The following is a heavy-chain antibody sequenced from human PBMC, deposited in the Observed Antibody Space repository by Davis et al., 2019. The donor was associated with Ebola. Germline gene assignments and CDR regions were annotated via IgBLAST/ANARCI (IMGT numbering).Heavy chain of an antibody. D-gene: IGHD1-26*01. J-gene: IGHJ6*02. CDR1: GYTFTSYG. Sequence: SVKVSCKASGYTFTSYGISWVRQAPGQGLEWMGGIIPIFGTANYAQKFQGRVTITADKSTSTAYMELRSLRSDDTAVYYCAREKRGTGHNRYSGSYYRSYYGMDVWGQGTTVTVSS. CDR3: AREKRGTGHNRYSGSYYRSYYGMDV. V-gene: IGHV1-69*06. CDR2: IIPIFGTA.